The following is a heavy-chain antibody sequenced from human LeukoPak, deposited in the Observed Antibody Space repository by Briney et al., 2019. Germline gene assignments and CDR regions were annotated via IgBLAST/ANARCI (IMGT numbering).Heavy chain of an antibody. CDR2: INHSGST. D-gene: IGHD1-26*01. V-gene: IGHV4-34*01. CDR1: GGSFSGYY. Sequence: PSETLSLTCAVYGGSFSGYYWSWIRQPPGKGLEWIGEINHSGSTNYNPSLKSRVTISVDTSKNQFSLKLSSVTAADTAVYYCARRSPRDWYFDLWGRGTLVTVSS. CDR3: ARRSPRDWYFDL. J-gene: IGHJ2*01.